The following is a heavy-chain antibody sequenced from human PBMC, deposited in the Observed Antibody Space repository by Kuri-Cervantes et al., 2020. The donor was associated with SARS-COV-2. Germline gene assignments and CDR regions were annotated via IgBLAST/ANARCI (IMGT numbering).Heavy chain of an antibody. CDR3: AKDLYGVVVAATGFDY. CDR2: ISGRGGST. CDR1: GFTFSSYA. Sequence: GGSLRLSCAASGFTFSSYAMSWVRQAPGKGLEWVSAISGRGGSTYYADSVKGRFTISRDNSKNTLYLQMNSLRAEDTAVYYCAKDLYGVVVAATGFDYWGQGTLVTVSS. V-gene: IGHV3-23*01. J-gene: IGHJ4*02. D-gene: IGHD2-15*01.